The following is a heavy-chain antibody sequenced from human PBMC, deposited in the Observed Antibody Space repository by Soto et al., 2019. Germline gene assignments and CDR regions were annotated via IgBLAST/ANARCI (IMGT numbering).Heavy chain of an antibody. CDR1: GGTFSSYA. Sequence: ASVKVSCKASGGTFSSYAISWVRQAPGQGLEWMGGIIPIFGTANYAQKFQGRVTITADKSTSTAYMELSSLRSEDTAVYYCARFTASGYYGMDVRGQGTTVTVSS. D-gene: IGHD2-21*02. CDR3: ARFTASGYYGMDV. J-gene: IGHJ6*02. V-gene: IGHV1-69*06. CDR2: IIPIFGTA.